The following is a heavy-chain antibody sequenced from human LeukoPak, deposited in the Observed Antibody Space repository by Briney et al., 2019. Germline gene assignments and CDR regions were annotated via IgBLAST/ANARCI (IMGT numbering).Heavy chain of an antibody. D-gene: IGHD1-26*01. CDR3: ARCGSGSSRNDY. V-gene: IGHV4-38-2*01. Sequence: SETLSLTCAVSGYSISSGYYWGWIRQPPGKGLEWIGSINHSGSTYYNPSLKSRVTISVDTSKNQFSLKLSSVTAADTAVYYCARCGSGSSRNDYWGQGTLVTVSS. CDR2: INHSGST. J-gene: IGHJ4*02. CDR1: GYSISSGYY.